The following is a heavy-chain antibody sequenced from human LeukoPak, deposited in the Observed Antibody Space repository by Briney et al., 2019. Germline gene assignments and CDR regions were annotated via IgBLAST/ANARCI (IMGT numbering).Heavy chain of an antibody. CDR3: TTGFYYDSSGYFY. CDR2: IKSKTDGGTT. CDR1: GFTFNNAW. Sequence: GGSLRLSCAASGFTFNNAWMSWVRQAPGKGLEWVGRIKSKTDGGTTDYAAPVKGRFTISRDDSKNTLFLQMNSLKTEDTAVYYCTTGFYYDSSGYFYWGQGTLVTVSS. D-gene: IGHD3-22*01. V-gene: IGHV3-15*01. J-gene: IGHJ4*02.